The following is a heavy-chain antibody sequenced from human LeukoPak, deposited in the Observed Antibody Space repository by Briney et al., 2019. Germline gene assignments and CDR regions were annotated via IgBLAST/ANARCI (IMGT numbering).Heavy chain of an antibody. D-gene: IGHD3-10*01. CDR2: T. Sequence: GESLKISCKGSEYFVTHHWIGWVRQMPGKGLEWMGNTKYSPSFQGQVTMSVDRSISTAYLQWSSLKASDTAMYYCAYSGTYYNPPFQYWGQGTLVTVSS. V-gene: IGHV5-51*01. CDR1: EYFVTHHW. CDR3: AYSGTYYNPPFQY. J-gene: IGHJ4*02.